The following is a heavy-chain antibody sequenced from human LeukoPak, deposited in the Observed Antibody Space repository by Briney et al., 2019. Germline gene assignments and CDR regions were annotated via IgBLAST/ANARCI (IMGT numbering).Heavy chain of an antibody. V-gene: IGHV1-8*01. CDR1: GYTFTSYD. CDR3: ATGLPSHYYYMAF. J-gene: IGHJ6*03. CDR2: MNPNSGNT. Sequence: GASVKVSCKASGYTFTSYDINWVRQATGQGLEWMGWMNPNSGNTGYAQKFQGRVTMTRNTSISTAYMELSSLTSEDTAIYYCATGLPSHYYYMAFWGKGTAVTVSS.